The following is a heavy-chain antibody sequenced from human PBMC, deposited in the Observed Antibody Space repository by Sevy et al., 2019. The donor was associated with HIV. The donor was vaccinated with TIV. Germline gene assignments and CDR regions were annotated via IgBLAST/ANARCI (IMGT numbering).Heavy chain of an antibody. J-gene: IGHJ3*02. Sequence: SETLSLTCTVSGGSISSYYWSWIRQPPGKGLEWFGYIYYSGSTNYNPSLKSRVTISVDTSKNQFSLKLSSVTAADTAVYYCARLGRGTDAFDIWGQGTMVTVSS. CDR3: ARLGRGTDAFDI. CDR2: IYYSGST. D-gene: IGHD3-10*01. V-gene: IGHV4-59*01. CDR1: GGSISSYY.